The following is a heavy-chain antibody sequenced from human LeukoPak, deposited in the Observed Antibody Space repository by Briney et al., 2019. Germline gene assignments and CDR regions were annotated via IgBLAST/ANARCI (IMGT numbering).Heavy chain of an antibody. V-gene: IGHV4-59*01. CDR3: VRDRVSGAFDI. Sequence: SETLSLTCTVSGGSISSYSWTWIRQPPGKGLEWIGSIYYSGSTNYNPSLKSRVTISVDTSKNQFSLKLSSVTAADTAVYYCVRDRVSGAFDIWGQGTMVTVSS. D-gene: IGHD3-10*01. CDR1: GGSISSYS. CDR2: IYYSGST. J-gene: IGHJ3*02.